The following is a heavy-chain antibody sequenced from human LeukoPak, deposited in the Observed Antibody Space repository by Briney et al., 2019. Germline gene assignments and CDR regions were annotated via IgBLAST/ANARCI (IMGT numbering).Heavy chain of an antibody. CDR2: ISGSGGST. Sequence: PGGSLRLSCAASGFTVSAYAMAWVRQAPGKGLEWVSAISGSGGSTYYADSVKGRFTISRDNSKNTLYLQMNSLRAEDTAVYYCAKDRRLIAAPEYFQHWGQGTLVTVSS. CDR3: AKDRRLIAAPEYFQH. CDR1: GFTVSAYA. D-gene: IGHD6-13*01. J-gene: IGHJ1*01. V-gene: IGHV3-23*01.